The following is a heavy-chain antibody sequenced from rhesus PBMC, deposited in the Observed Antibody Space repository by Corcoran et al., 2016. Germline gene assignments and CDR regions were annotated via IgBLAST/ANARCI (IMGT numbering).Heavy chain of an antibody. V-gene: IGHV4-147*01. CDR1: GGSISSHW. CDR3: ARDLSHSGGSWSA. CDR2: IYGGSGST. Sequence: QVQLQESGPGVVKPSETLSLTCAVSGGSISSHWWGWIRQPPGKGLEWIGHIYGGSGSTNYNPSFKSRVTISSDTSKNQFSLKLNSVTAADTAVYYCARDLSHSGGSWSAWGQGVLVTVSS. J-gene: IGHJ4*01. D-gene: IGHD6-25*01.